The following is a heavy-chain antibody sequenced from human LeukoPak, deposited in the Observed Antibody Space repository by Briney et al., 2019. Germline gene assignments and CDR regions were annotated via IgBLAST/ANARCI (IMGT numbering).Heavy chain of an antibody. Sequence: SGTLSLTCTVSGGSISNSHWWTWVRQPPGKGLEWIGEIFPSGSTAYNPSLKSRVTISVDKSKNQFSLKLAFVTAADTAVYYCARDQMTRSWYFDLWGRGTLVTVSS. CDR1: GGSISNSHW. J-gene: IGHJ2*01. D-gene: IGHD5-24*01. CDR3: ARDQMTRSWYFDL. CDR2: IFPSGST. V-gene: IGHV4-4*02.